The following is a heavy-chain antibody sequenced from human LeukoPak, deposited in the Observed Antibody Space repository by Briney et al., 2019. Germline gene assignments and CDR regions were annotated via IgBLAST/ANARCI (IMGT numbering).Heavy chain of an antibody. CDR2: IYYSGST. D-gene: IGHD6-13*01. J-gene: IGHJ3*02. CDR1: GGSISSSSYY. Sequence: SETLSLTCTVSGGSISSSSYYWGWIRQPPGKGLEWIGSIYYSGSTYYNPSLKSRVTISVDTSKNQFSLKLSSVTAADTAVYYCARDGGSSWYSFYAFDIWGQGTMVTVSS. CDR3: ARDGGSSWYSFYAFDI. V-gene: IGHV4-39*07.